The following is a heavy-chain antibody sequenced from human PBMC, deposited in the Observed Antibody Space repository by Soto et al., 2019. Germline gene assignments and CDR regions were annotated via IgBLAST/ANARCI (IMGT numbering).Heavy chain of an antibody. V-gene: IGHV3-30*18. Sequence: GGSLRLSCAASGFTFSSYGMHWVRQAPGKGLEWVAVISYDGSNKYYADSVKGRFTISRDNSKNTLYLQMNSLRAEDTAVYYCAKDHRRYCSGGSCYGMDVWGQGTTVTVSS. D-gene: IGHD2-15*01. CDR3: AKDHRRYCSGGSCYGMDV. CDR1: GFTFSSYG. CDR2: ISYDGSNK. J-gene: IGHJ6*02.